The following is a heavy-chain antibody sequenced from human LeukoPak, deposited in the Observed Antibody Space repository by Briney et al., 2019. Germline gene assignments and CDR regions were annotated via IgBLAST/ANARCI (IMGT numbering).Heavy chain of an antibody. V-gene: IGHV4-34*01. J-gene: IGHJ3*02. CDR2: INHSGST. CDR3: ARDIGQNYDYVWGSYRHDAFDI. CDR1: GGSFSGYY. Sequence: SETLSLTCAVYGGSFSGYYWSWIRQPPGKGLEWIGEINHSGSTNYNPSLKSRVTISVDTSKNQFSLKLSAVTAADTAVYYCARDIGQNYDYVWGSYRHDAFDIWGQGTMVTVSS. D-gene: IGHD3-16*02.